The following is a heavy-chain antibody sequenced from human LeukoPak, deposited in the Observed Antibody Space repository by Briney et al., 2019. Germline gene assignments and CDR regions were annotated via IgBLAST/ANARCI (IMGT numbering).Heavy chain of an antibody. V-gene: IGHV4-4*07. D-gene: IGHD3-10*01. Sequence: PSETLSLTCSVSGGSINAFYWSWLRQPAGKGLEWIGRIHSSGSTNYSTSLKSRVTMLLDPSKNQFSLSLICVTAADTAVYYCAREAVHYGWGSLDYWGQGTLVTVCS. CDR3: AREAVHYGWGSLDY. CDR2: IHSSGST. J-gene: IGHJ4*02. CDR1: GGSINAFY.